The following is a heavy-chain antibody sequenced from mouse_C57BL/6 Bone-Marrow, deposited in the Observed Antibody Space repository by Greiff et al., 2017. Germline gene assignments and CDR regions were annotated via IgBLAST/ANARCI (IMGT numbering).Heavy chain of an antibody. V-gene: IGHV1-50*01. CDR3: ARHYGRGFDV. CDR1: GYTFTSYW. J-gene: IGHJ1*03. CDR2: IDPSDSYT. D-gene: IGHD1-1*01. Sequence: QVQLQQPGAELVKPGASVKLSCKASGYTFTSYWMQWVKQRPGQGLEWIGEIDPSDSYTNYNQKFKGKATLTVDTSSSTAYMQPSSLTSEDSAVYYCARHYGRGFDVWGTGTTVTVSS.